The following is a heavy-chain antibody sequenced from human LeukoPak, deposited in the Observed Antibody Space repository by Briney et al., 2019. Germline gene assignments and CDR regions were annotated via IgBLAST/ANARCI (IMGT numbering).Heavy chain of an antibody. J-gene: IGHJ3*02. D-gene: IGHD5-24*01. CDR3: ARARAGRWLQRAFDI. CDR2: ISSSGSTI. V-gene: IGHV3-11*01. Sequence: PGGSLRLSCAACGFTFSDYYMSCMRQAPGKGLEGVSYISSSGSTIYYADSVKGRFTISRDNAKNSLYLQMNSLRADDTAVYYCARARAGRWLQRAFDIWGQGTMVTVSS. CDR1: GFTFSDYY.